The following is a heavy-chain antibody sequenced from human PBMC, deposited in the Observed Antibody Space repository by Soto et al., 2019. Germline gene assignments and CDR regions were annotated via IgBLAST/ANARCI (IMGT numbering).Heavy chain of an antibody. CDR1: GFTFSSYG. V-gene: IGHV3-33*01. Sequence: GGSLRLSCAASGFTFSSYGMHWVRQAPGKGLEWVAVIWYDGSNKYYADSVKGRFTISRDNSKNTLYLQMNSLRAEDTAVYYCAREDIAAAGTLDCWGQGTLVTVSS. D-gene: IGHD6-13*01. J-gene: IGHJ4*02. CDR3: AREDIAAAGTLDC. CDR2: IWYDGSNK.